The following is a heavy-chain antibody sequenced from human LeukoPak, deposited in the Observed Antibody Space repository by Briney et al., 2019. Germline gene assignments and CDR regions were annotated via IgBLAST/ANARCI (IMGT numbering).Heavy chain of an antibody. Sequence: GGSLRLSCAASGFTFSSYWMNWVRQAPGKGLEWVSCISSSSSYIYYADSVKGRFTISRDNAKNSLYLQMNSLRAEDTAVYYCARGLNWNYGWFDPWGQGTLVTVSS. J-gene: IGHJ5*02. CDR3: ARGLNWNYGWFDP. V-gene: IGHV3-21*01. CDR2: ISSSSSYI. D-gene: IGHD1-7*01. CDR1: GFTFSSYW.